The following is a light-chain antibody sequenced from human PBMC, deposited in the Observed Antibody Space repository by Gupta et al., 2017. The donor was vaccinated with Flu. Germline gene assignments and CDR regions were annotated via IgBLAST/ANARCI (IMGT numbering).Light chain of an antibody. CDR2: GNS. V-gene: IGLV1-40*01. Sequence: QSVLTPPPSVSGAPGQSVTISCTGSSSNIGAGSAVHWYQQIPGTAPKLLIYGNSNRPSGVPDRFSGSKSGTSASLAITGLQAEDEADYYCQSYDSSLSGWGVFGGGTKLTVL. CDR3: QSYDSSLSGWGV. J-gene: IGLJ2*01. CDR1: SSNIGAGSA.